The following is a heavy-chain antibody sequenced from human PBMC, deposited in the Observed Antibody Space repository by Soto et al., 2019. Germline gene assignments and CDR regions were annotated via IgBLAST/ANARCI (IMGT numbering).Heavy chain of an antibody. V-gene: IGHV1-69*13. CDR3: ARYHVDTAMVCDY. Sequence: SVKVSCKASGGTFSSYAISWVRQAPGQGLEWMGGIIPIFGTANYAQKFQGRVTITADESTSTSYMELSSLRSEDTAVFYWARYHVDTAMVCDYGGQGPLVTVSS. CDR2: IIPIFGTA. J-gene: IGHJ4*02. CDR1: GGTFSSYA. D-gene: IGHD5-18*01.